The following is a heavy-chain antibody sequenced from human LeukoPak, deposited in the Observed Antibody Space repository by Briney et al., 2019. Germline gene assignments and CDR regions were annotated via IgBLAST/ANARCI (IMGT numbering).Heavy chain of an antibody. Sequence: SETLSLTCTVSGGSINNYYWSWIRQPPGKGLEWIGYIYYSGSTDYNPSLKSRVTISIDASKNQFSLRLRSVTAADTAVYYCARAANGSNSEFDYWGQGTLVTVSP. D-gene: IGHD4-23*01. V-gene: IGHV4-59*01. CDR3: ARAANGSNSEFDY. CDR2: IYYSGST. CDR1: GGSINNYY. J-gene: IGHJ4*02.